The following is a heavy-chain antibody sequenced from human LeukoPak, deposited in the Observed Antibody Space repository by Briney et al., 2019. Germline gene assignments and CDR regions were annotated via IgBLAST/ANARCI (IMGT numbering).Heavy chain of an antibody. J-gene: IGHJ3*02. CDR3: ARGGYCTNGVCWDDAFDI. CDR1: GGSISSGGYS. CDR2: IYHSGST. Sequence: SQTLSLTCAVSGGSISSGGYSWSWIRQPPGKGLEWIGYIYHSGSTYYNPSLKSRVTISVDRSKNQFSLKLSSVTAADTAVYYCARGGYCTNGVCWDDAFDIWGQGTLVTVS. V-gene: IGHV4-30-2*01. D-gene: IGHD2-8*01.